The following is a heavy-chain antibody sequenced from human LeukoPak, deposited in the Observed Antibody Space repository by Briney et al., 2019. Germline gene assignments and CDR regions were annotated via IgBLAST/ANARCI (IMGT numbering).Heavy chain of an antibody. CDR2: INPNSGDT. CDR3: ARGSALAGARHPFDY. V-gene: IGHV1-2*02. CDR1: GYTFTDYY. J-gene: IGHJ4*02. D-gene: IGHD3-10*01. Sequence: ASVKVSCKASGYTFTDYYIHWVRQAPGQGLEWMGWINPNSGDTKYAQTFQARVTMTRDTSISTAYTEVTGLGSEDTAVYYCARGSALAGARHPFDYWGQGTLATVSS.